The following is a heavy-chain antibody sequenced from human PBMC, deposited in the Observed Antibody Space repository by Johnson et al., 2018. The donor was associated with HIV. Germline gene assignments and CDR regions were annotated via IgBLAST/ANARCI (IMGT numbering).Heavy chain of an antibody. CDR2: ISYDGSNK. V-gene: IGHV3-30*04. D-gene: IGHD6-6*01. J-gene: IGHJ3*02. CDR1: GFTFSSYA. Sequence: QVQLVESGGGVVQPGRSLRLSCSASGFTFSSYAMHWVRQAPGKGLEWVAVISYDGSNKYYADSVKGRFTISRDNSKNTLYLQMNSLRAEDTAVYYCAREYSSLSQGAFVIWGQGTMVTVSS. CDR3: AREYSSLSQGAFVI.